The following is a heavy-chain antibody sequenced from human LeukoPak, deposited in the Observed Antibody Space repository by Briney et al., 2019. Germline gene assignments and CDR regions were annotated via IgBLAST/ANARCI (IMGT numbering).Heavy chain of an antibody. J-gene: IGHJ2*01. Sequence: SETLSLTCTVSGGSISSYYWSWIRQPSGKGLEWIGYIYYSGSTNYNPPLKSRVTISVDTSKNQFSLKLNSVTAADTAVYYCARREGGYSYGSHWYFDLWGRGTLVTVSS. CDR2: IYYSGST. CDR1: GGSISSYY. D-gene: IGHD5-18*01. V-gene: IGHV4-59*08. CDR3: ARREGGYSYGSHWYFDL.